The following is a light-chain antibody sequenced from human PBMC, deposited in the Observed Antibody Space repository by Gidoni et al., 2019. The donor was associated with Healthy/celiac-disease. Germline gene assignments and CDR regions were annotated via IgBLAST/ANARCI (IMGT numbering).Light chain of an antibody. V-gene: IGKV3-11*01. J-gene: IGKJ4*01. Sequence: EIVLTQSQATLSLSPGETATLSCRASQSVSSYLAWYQQQPGQAPRLLIYDASNRATGIPAEFSGSGSGTDFTLTISSLEPEDFAVYYCQQRRTWPLTFGGGTKVEIK. CDR2: DAS. CDR3: QQRRTWPLT. CDR1: QSVSSY.